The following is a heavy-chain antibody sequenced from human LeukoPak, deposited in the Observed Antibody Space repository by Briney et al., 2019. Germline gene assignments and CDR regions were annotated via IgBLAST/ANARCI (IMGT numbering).Heavy chain of an antibody. J-gene: IGHJ4*02. V-gene: IGHV3-53*01. D-gene: IGHD3-3*01. CDR3: ARDDGRSGCAH. CDR1: GLSVSNNY. Sequence: GSLTLSCAGSGLSVSNNYMSWVRQAPGKGLEWVSGISGGGTAHYADSVMGRFTVSRDNSKNTLHLQMNSLRAEDTAVYYCARDDGRSGCAHWGQGTLVTVSS. CDR2: ISGGGTA.